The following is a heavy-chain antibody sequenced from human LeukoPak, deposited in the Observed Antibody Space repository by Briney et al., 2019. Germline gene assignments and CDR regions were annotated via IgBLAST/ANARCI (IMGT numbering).Heavy chain of an antibody. CDR1: GFTFSSYW. Sequence: GGSLRLSCAASGFTFSSYWMHWVRQAPGKGLVWVSRINSDGSSTSYADSVKGRFTISRDNAKSTLYLQMNSLRAEDTAVYYCATRGNYYGMDVWGQGTTVTVSS. J-gene: IGHJ6*02. CDR2: INSDGSST. D-gene: IGHD3-16*01. CDR3: ATRGNYYGMDV. V-gene: IGHV3-74*01.